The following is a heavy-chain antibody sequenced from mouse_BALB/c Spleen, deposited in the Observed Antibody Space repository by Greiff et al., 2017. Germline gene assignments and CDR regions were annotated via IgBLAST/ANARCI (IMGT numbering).Heavy chain of an antibody. V-gene: IGHV1S81*02. Sequence: QVQLKQPGAELVKPGASVKLSCKASGYTFTSYYMYWVKRRPGQGLEWIGGINPSNGGTNFNEKFKSKATLTVDKSSSTAYMQLSSLTSEDSAVYYCTRSLRGYAMDYWGQGTSVTVSS. D-gene: IGHD3-3*01. J-gene: IGHJ4*01. CDR1: GYTFTSYY. CDR3: TRSLRGYAMDY. CDR2: INPSNGGT.